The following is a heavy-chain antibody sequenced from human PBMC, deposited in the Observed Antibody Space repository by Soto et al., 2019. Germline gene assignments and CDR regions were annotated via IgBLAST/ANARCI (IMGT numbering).Heavy chain of an antibody. Sequence: QVQLVESGGGVVKPGRSLRLSCAASGFTFSIYGMHWVRHAPGMGLEWVAVISYDGSNKYYADSVKGRFTISRDNSKNTLYLQINSLRAEDTAVYYCAKDRAPYSNSWGHVQHWGQGTLVTVAS. V-gene: IGHV3-30*18. D-gene: IGHD6-13*01. CDR1: GFTFSIYG. J-gene: IGHJ1*01. CDR2: ISYDGSNK. CDR3: AKDRAPYSNSWGHVQH.